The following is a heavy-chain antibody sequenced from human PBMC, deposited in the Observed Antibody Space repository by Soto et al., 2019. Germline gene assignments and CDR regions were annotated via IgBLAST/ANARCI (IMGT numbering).Heavy chain of an antibody. CDR3: ARYDVVVVAAAYYYYGMDV. D-gene: IGHD2-15*01. CDR2: ISSSSSTI. CDR1: GFTFSSYS. V-gene: IGHV3-48*02. Sequence: GGSLRLSCAASGFTFSSYSMNWVRQAPGKGLEWVSYISSSSSTIYYADSVKGRFTISRDNAKNSLYLQMNSLRDEDTAVYYCARYDVVVVAAAYYYYGMDVWGQGTTVTVSS. J-gene: IGHJ6*02.